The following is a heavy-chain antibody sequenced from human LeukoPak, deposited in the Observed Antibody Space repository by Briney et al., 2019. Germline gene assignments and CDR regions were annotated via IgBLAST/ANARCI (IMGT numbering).Heavy chain of an antibody. CDR2: IYYSGST. Sequence: PSETLSLTCTVSGGSISSYYWSWIRQPPGKGLEWIGYIYYSGSTNYNPSLKSRVTISVDTSKNQFSLKLSSVTAADTAVYYCARGKELEPLDYWGQGTLVTVSS. J-gene: IGHJ4*02. V-gene: IGHV4-59*01. CDR3: ARGKELEPLDY. CDR1: GGSISSYY. D-gene: IGHD1-1*01.